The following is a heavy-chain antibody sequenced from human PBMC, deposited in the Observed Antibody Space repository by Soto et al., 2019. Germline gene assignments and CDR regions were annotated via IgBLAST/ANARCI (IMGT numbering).Heavy chain of an antibody. D-gene: IGHD3-10*01. Sequence: QVQLVQSEGEVKKPGASVKISCRASGYTFTSYAINWVRQAPGQGLEWMGWISAHSGNTNYAQKVQGRVTMTTDTSTSTAYMELRSLRSDDTAIYYCARVLYYGSGSYSPYGMDVWGQGTTVTVSS. V-gene: IGHV1-18*01. CDR1: GYTFTSYA. J-gene: IGHJ6*02. CDR3: ARVLYYGSGSYSPYGMDV. CDR2: ISAHSGNT.